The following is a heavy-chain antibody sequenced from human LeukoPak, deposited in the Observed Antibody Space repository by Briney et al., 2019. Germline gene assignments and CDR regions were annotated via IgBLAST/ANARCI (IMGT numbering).Heavy chain of an antibody. Sequence: ASVKVSCKASGYTFTGYYMHWVRQAPGQGLEWMGWINPNSGGTNYAQKFQGWVTMTRDTSISTAYMELSRLRSDDTAVYYCARERIAVAGTTYYYYYGMDVWGQGTTVTVSS. CDR2: INPNSGGT. J-gene: IGHJ6*02. D-gene: IGHD6-19*01. V-gene: IGHV1-2*04. CDR1: GYTFTGYY. CDR3: ARERIAVAGTTYYYYYGMDV.